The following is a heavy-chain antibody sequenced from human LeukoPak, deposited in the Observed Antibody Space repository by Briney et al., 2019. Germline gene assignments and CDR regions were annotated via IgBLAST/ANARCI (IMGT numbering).Heavy chain of an antibody. CDR3: ARLDGSYS. D-gene: IGHD1-26*01. V-gene: IGHV4-34*01. CDR1: GGSFSGYY. Sequence: PSETLSLTCAVYGGSFSGYYWSWIRQPPGKGLEWIGEINHSGSTNYNPSLKSRVTISVDTSKNQFSLKLSSVTAAHTAVYYCARLDGSYSWGQGTLVTVSS. J-gene: IGHJ4*02. CDR2: INHSGST.